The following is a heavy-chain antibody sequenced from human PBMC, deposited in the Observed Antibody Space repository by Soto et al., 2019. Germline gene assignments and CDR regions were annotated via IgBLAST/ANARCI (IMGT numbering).Heavy chain of an antibody. D-gene: IGHD3-16*01. Sequence: QVQLQQWGAGLLKPSETLSLTCAVYGGSFSGYYWSWIRQPPGKGLEWIGEINHSGSTNYNPSLKSRVTIAVDTSKNHFSLKLSSVTAADTAVYYCARLRGNLKHKRNYYYYMDVWGKGTTVTVSS. CDR2: INHSGST. CDR3: ARLRGNLKHKRNYYYYMDV. V-gene: IGHV4-34*01. J-gene: IGHJ6*03. CDR1: GGSFSGYY.